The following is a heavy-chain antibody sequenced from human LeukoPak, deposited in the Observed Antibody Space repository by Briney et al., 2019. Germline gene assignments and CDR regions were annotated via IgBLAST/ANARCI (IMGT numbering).Heavy chain of an antibody. J-gene: IGHJ6*03. CDR1: GFTFSSYG. CDR2: IRYDGSNK. V-gene: IGHV3-30*02. D-gene: IGHD3-10*01. Sequence: GGSLRLSCAASGFTFSSYGFHWVRQAPGKWLEWVAFIRYDGSNKYYADSVKGRFTISRDNSKNTLYLQMNSLRAEDTAVYYCAKIGYSGSGVGYYMDVWGKGTTVTISS. CDR3: AKIGYSGSGVGYYMDV.